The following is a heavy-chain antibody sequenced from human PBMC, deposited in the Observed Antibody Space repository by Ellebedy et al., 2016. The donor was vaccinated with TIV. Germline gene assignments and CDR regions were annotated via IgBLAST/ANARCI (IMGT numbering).Heavy chain of an antibody. Sequence: PGGSLRLSCAASGFSSSSYGMHWVRQAPGKGLEWVAFIRSDGSDGNNKYYTYSVEGRFTISRDNSKNIVYLQTNSLRAEDTAVYYCARDRWPYFFDCWGQGTLVTVSS. CDR1: GFSSSSYG. D-gene: IGHD4-23*01. CDR2: IRSDGSDGNNK. J-gene: IGHJ4*02. V-gene: IGHV3-30*02. CDR3: ARDRWPYFFDC.